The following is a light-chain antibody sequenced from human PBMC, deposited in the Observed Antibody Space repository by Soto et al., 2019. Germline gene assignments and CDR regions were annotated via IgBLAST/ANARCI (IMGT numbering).Light chain of an antibody. CDR2: EVS. CDR1: SSDVGGYNY. J-gene: IGLJ1*01. V-gene: IGLV2-14*01. Sequence: QSVLTQPAYVSGSPGQSITISCTGTSSDVGGYNYVSWYQQHPGKAPKLMIYEVSNRPSGVSNRFSGSKSGNTASLTISGLQAEDEADYYCSSYTSSSTLEYVFGTGTKVTVL. CDR3: SSYTSSSTLEYV.